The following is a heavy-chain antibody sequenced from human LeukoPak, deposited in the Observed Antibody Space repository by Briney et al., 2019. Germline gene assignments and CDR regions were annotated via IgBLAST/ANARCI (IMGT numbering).Heavy chain of an antibody. CDR2: IIPILGIA. Sequence: SVKVSCKASGGTFSSYAISWVRQAPGQGLEWMGRIIPILGIANYAQKFQGRVTITADKSTSTAYVELSSLRSEDTAVYYCARQYYYDSSGYYGTFYFDYWGQGTLVTVSS. CDR3: ARQYYYDSSGYYGTFYFDY. V-gene: IGHV1-69*04. CDR1: GGTFSSYA. D-gene: IGHD3-22*01. J-gene: IGHJ4*02.